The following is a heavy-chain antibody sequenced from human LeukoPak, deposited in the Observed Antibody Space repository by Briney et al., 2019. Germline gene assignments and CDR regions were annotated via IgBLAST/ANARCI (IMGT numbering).Heavy chain of an antibody. CDR2: ISSSSSYI. D-gene: IGHD1-26*01. J-gene: IGHJ6*02. Sequence: GGSLRLSCAASGFTFSSYSMNWVRQAPGKGLEWVSSISSSSSYIYYADSVKGRFTISRDNAKNPLYLQMNSLRSEDTAVYYCARGLIVGATQYYYGMDVWGQGTTVTVSS. CDR1: GFTFSSYS. CDR3: ARGLIVGATQYYYGMDV. V-gene: IGHV3-21*04.